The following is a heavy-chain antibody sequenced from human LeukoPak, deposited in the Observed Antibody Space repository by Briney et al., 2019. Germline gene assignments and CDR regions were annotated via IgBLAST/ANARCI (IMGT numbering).Heavy chain of an antibody. J-gene: IGHJ4*02. Sequence: SETLSLTCTVSGGSISNYYWSWIRQPPGKGLEWIGYIYYSGSTNYNPSLKSRVTISVDTSKNQFSLKLSSVTAADTAVYYCARESGYSGYDSIDYWGQGTLVTVSS. D-gene: IGHD5-12*01. CDR1: GGSISNYY. CDR3: ARESGYSGYDSIDY. V-gene: IGHV4-59*01. CDR2: IYYSGST.